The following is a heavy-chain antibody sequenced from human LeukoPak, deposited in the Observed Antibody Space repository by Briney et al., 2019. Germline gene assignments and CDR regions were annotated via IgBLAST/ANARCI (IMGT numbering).Heavy chain of an antibody. D-gene: IGHD2-15*01. CDR3: ARVYCSGGSCYVDY. V-gene: IGHV4-4*07. J-gene: IGHJ4*02. CDR2: FYTSGST. CDR1: GDSISTYY. Sequence: SSETLSLTCTVSGDSISTYYWSWIRQPAGKGLEWIGRFYTSGSTSYNPSLKRRVTISIDTSKKQFSLKLSSVTAADTAVYYCARVYCSGGSCYVDYWGQGTLVTVSS.